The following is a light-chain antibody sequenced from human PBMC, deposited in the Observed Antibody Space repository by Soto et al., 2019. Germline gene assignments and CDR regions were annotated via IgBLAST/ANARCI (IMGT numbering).Light chain of an antibody. V-gene: IGKV1-39*01. J-gene: IGKJ3*01. CDR1: QSISDS. CDR3: QQSHRTPFT. CDR2: DAS. Sequence: DIQMTQSPSSLSASVGDTVTITCRASQSISDSLNWYQQKPGKAPKLLIYDASSLHSGVPSRFSGSGAGTSFILTISSLQPEDFATYYCQQSHRTPFTFGPGTKVEIK.